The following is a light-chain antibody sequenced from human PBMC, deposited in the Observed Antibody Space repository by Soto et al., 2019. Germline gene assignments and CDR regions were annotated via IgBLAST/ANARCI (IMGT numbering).Light chain of an antibody. J-gene: IGKJ1*01. CDR3: QEYNDWPRGT. Sequence: EVVMTQSPATLSVSPGERATLSCRASQSVNTNLAWYQQKPGPAPRVLIYAASTRATGIPDRFSGSGSGTDFTLTISSLQSEDFVLYYCQEYNDWPRGTFGQGTKVEVK. CDR1: QSVNTN. CDR2: AAS. V-gene: IGKV3-15*01.